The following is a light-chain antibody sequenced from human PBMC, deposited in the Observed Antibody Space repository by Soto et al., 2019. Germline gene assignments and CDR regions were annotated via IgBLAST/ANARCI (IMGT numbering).Light chain of an antibody. CDR2: GAS. Sequence: DLQMTQSPSSLSASVGDRVTISCRASQVLNNNLAWYQQKPGKVPKLLIYGASTLQSGVPFRFSGSGSETEFTLTISNLQPEDVAIYYCQKFNSAPFTFGPGTRVDIK. V-gene: IGKV1-27*01. CDR1: QVLNNN. J-gene: IGKJ3*01. CDR3: QKFNSAPFT.